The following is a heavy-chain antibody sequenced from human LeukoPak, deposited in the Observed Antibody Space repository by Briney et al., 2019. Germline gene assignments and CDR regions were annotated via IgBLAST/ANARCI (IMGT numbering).Heavy chain of an antibody. V-gene: IGHV3-30*03. CDR1: GFTFSSYG. D-gene: IGHD6-25*01. CDR3: VRRSAAKDAFDF. Sequence: GGSLRLSCAASGFTFSSYGMHWVRQAPGKGLEWVAVISYDGSNKYYADSVKGGFTISRDNSKNTLYLQMNSLRAEDTAVYYCVRRSAAKDAFDFWGQGTMVTVSS. J-gene: IGHJ3*01. CDR2: ISYDGSNK.